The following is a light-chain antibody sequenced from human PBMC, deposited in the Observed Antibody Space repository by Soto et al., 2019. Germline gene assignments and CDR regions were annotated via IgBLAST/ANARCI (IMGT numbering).Light chain of an antibody. CDR1: QRVSSY. CDR2: DAS. Sequence: IVLTPTPETVSSSPGDTATLSCRACQRVSSYLAWYQQKPGQAPRLLIYDASNRATGIPARFSGSGSGTDFTLTISSLEPEDFAVYYCQHRSNCPMTFGQGGLLEI. CDR3: QHRSNCPMT. V-gene: IGKV3-11*01. J-gene: IGKJ5*01.